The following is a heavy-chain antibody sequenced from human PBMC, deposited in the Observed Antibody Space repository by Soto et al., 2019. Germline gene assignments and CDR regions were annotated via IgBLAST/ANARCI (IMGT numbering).Heavy chain of an antibody. CDR1: GGSFSSFS. Sequence: QVILAQSGAEVKKPGSSVKVSCKVSGGSFSSFSINWLRKAPGQRFEWMGGIIPILGTANFTQKFQDSVTYTTYESSAKTYKTLNIMTSENTALYYCTSFDINGYFPHNNYWGPGTKVTVSS. V-gene: IGHV1-69*01. J-gene: IGHJ4*02. D-gene: IGHD3-22*01. CDR3: TSFDINGYFPHNNY. CDR2: IIPILGTA.